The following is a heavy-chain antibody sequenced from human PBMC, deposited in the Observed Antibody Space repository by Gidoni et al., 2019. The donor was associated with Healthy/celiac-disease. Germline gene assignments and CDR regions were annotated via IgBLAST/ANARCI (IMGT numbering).Heavy chain of an antibody. J-gene: IGHJ5*02. D-gene: IGHD2-2*01. V-gene: IGHV4-59*01. CDR2: IYYSGST. CDR1: GCSISIYF. Sequence: HVQLQESGPGLVKPSATLSLTCTVSGCSISIYFWSWIRLPPGKGLEWIGYIYYSGSTNYNPALKSGVTISVDTSKNQFSLKLSSVTAADTAVYYCAGIPLGYCSSTSCYEGWFDPWGQGTLVTVSS. CDR3: AGIPLGYCSSTSCYEGWFDP.